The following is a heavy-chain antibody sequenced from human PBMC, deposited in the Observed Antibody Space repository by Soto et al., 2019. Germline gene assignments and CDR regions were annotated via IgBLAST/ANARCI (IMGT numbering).Heavy chain of an antibody. V-gene: IGHV3-15*01. CDR1: GFTFSKVW. CDR2: IKSKSDGGTT. D-gene: IGHD3-16*01. Sequence: EVQLVESGGGLVKPGGSLRLSCADSGFTFSKVWMSWVRQAPGKGLEWVGRIKSKSDGGTTDYAAPVKGRFTISRDDSKKTLYLQMNGLKTEDTAVYYCTTFTFGGVAESWGQGTLVTVSS. CDR3: TTFTFGGVAES. J-gene: IGHJ5*02.